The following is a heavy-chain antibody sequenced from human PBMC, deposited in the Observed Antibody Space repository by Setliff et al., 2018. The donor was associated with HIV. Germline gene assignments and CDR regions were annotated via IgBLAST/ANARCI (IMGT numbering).Heavy chain of an antibody. CDR3: AREWGVYPKYYYYMDV. CDR1: GGSISTYY. V-gene: IGHV4-4*08. Sequence: PSETLSLTCTVSGGSISTYYWSWIRQPPGKGLEWIGYIFYSGSTYYNPSLKSRATISVDTSKNQFSLKLSSVTAADTAVYYCAREWGVYPKYYYYMDVWGKGTTVTVSS. D-gene: IGHD3-16*01. J-gene: IGHJ6*03. CDR2: IFYSGST.